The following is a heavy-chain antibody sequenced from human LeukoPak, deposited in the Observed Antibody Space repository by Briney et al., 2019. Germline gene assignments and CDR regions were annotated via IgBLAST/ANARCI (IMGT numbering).Heavy chain of an antibody. Sequence: PGGSLRLSCAASGFTFAIYGMSWVRQTPGRGLEWVSSISTSGSTHHADSVKGRFTISRDIAKSTLYLQMNSLRAEDTAVYYCARHALGDSYGFDYWGQGTLVTVSS. CDR3: ARHALGDSYGFDY. J-gene: IGHJ4*02. D-gene: IGHD5-18*01. V-gene: IGHV3-23*01. CDR1: GFTFAIYG. CDR2: ISTSGST.